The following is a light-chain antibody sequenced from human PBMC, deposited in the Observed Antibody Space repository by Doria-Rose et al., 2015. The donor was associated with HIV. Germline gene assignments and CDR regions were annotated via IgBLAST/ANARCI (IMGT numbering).Light chain of an antibody. J-gene: IGKJ1*01. Sequence: EIALTRSPGTLSLSPGERATLSCRASQSFSSTYLAWYQQKPGQAPSLLIYDGSTRATGIPDRFSASGSGTDFTLTINRLEPEDFALYYCHQYGTSWTFGPGTKVEI. CDR3: HQYGTSWT. V-gene: IGKV3-20*01. CDR1: QSFSSTY. CDR2: DGS.